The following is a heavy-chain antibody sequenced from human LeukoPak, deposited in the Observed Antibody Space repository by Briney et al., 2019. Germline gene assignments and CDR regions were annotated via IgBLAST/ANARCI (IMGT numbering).Heavy chain of an antibody. J-gene: IGHJ4*02. V-gene: IGHV6-1*01. CDR3: AREYSVMAVNALGF. CDR1: GDRVSSSSAS. CDR2: TYFRSRWHT. D-gene: IGHD5/OR15-5a*01. Sequence: SQTLSLTCAVSGDRVSSSSASWNWIRQSPSRGLEWLGRTYFRSRWHTDYSVSLRGRLTIKADTSTNQFSLQLSSVTPDDTALYFCAREYSVMAVNALGFWGQGTLVTVSS.